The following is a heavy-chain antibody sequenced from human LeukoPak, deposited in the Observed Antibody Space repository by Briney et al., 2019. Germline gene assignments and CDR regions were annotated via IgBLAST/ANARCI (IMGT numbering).Heavy chain of an antibody. Sequence: SETLSLTCSVSAGSVSSYYWSWIRQPPGKGLEWIGYIYYTGRTNYNPSLKSRVTISVDTSRNQFSLNLSSVTAADTAVYYCARHGAAAQDYIWFDPWGQGTLVTVP. CDR2: IYYTGRT. J-gene: IGHJ5*02. CDR1: AGSVSSYY. D-gene: IGHD6-13*01. CDR3: ARHGAAAQDYIWFDP. V-gene: IGHV4-59*08.